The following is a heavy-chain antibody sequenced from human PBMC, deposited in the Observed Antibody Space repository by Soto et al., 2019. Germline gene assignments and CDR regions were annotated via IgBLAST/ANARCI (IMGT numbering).Heavy chain of an antibody. V-gene: IGHV3-30*18. J-gene: IGHJ6*02. D-gene: IGHD6-13*01. CDR3: AKTGIAAADTYYYYRMDV. CDR1: GFTFSSYG. Sequence: GGSLRLSCAASGFTFSSYGMHWVRQAPGKGLEWVAVISYDGSNKYYADSVKGRFTISRDNSKNTLYLQMNSLRAEDTAVYYCAKTGIAAADTYYYYRMDVWGQGTTVPVAS. CDR2: ISYDGSNK.